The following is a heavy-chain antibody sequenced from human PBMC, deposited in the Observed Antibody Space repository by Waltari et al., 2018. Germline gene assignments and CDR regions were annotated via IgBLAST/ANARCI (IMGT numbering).Heavy chain of an antibody. CDR2: ISWDGGIT. CDR3: AKVRDSGYDYDSYDY. Sequence: EVQLVESGGVVVQPGGSLRLSCAASGFTFDDYTMHWVRQAPGKGLELVSRISWDGGITYYADSVKGRFTISRDNSKNSLYLQMNSLRTEDTALYYCAKVRDSGYDYDSYDYWGQGTLVTVSS. V-gene: IGHV3-43*01. CDR1: GFTFDDYT. J-gene: IGHJ4*02. D-gene: IGHD5-12*01.